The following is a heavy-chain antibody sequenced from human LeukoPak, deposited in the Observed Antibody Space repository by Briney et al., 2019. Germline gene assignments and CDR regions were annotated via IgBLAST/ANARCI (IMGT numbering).Heavy chain of an antibody. Sequence: SETLSLTCSVSGGSISGYYWTWIRQSPGKGLEWIGYVYYSGRTTYNPSLKSRVTMSVDTSKNQFSLNLSSVTAADTAVYYCAREGGSGSSWGLNYFDYWGQGTLVAVPS. J-gene: IGHJ4*02. CDR3: AREGGSGSSWGLNYFDY. V-gene: IGHV4-59*01. D-gene: IGHD1-26*01. CDR1: GGSISGYY. CDR2: VYYSGRT.